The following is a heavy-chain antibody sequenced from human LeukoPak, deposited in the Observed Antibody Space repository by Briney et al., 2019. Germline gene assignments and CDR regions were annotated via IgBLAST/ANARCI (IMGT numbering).Heavy chain of an antibody. V-gene: IGHV4-31*03. CDR3: ARKVSGLLSAFDI. CDR2: IYYSGST. CDR1: GGSISSGGYY. D-gene: IGHD3-10*01. J-gene: IGHJ3*02. Sequence: SETLSLTCTVSGGSISSGGYYWSWIRQHPGKGLEWIGYIYYSGSTHYNPSLKSRVTISVDTSKNQFSLKLSSVTAADTAVYYCARKVSGLLSAFDIWGQGTMVTVSS.